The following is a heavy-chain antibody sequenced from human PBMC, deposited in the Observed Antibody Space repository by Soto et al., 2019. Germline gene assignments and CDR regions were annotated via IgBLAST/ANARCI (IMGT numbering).Heavy chain of an antibody. Sequence: SVKVSCKASGGTFSSYAISWVRQAPGQGLEWMGGIIPIFGTANYAQKFQGRVTITADKSTSTAYMELSSLRSEDTAVYYCARDSTPSEYRSSWYAFDYRGQGTLVTVSS. V-gene: IGHV1-69*06. CDR3: ARDSTPSEYRSSWYAFDY. J-gene: IGHJ4*02. CDR2: IIPIFGTA. D-gene: IGHD6-13*01. CDR1: GGTFSSYA.